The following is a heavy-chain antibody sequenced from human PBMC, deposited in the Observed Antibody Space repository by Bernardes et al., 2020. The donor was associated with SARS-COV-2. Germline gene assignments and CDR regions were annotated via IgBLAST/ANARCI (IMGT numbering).Heavy chain of an antibody. V-gene: IGHV1-18*01. J-gene: IGHJ6*02. CDR3: ARVTSVAGTGYYYGMDV. CDR2: ISAYNGNT. Sequence: SVKVSCKASGYTFTSYGISWVRQAPGQGLEWMGWISAYNGNTNYAQKLQGRVTMTTDTSTSTAYMELRSLRSDDTAVYYCARVTSVAGTGYYYGMDVWGQGTTVTVSS. D-gene: IGHD6-19*01. CDR1: GYTFTSYG.